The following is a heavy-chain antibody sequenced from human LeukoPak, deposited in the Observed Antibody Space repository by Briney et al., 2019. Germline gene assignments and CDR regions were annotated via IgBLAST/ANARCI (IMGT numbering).Heavy chain of an antibody. V-gene: IGHV3-48*04. CDR1: GFMFSSYG. CDR2: ISPSSDSI. J-gene: IGHJ4*02. Sequence: GGSLRLSCAASGFMFSSYGMNWVRQAPGRRLEWVSYISPSSDSIYYADSLKGRFTISRDNAKNSLYLQMNSLRAEDTAVYYCARWPSWDRGSYGSGSSRADYWGQGTLVTVSS. D-gene: IGHD3-10*01. CDR3: ARWPSWDRGSYGSGSSRADY.